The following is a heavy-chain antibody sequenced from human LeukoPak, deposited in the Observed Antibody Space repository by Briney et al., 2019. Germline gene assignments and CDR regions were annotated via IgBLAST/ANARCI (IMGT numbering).Heavy chain of an antibody. J-gene: IGHJ4*02. D-gene: IGHD2-8*02. CDR2: IWFDGTNK. Sequence: GGSLRLSCAASGFTFSNYGMHWVRQAPGKGLDWVAVIWFDGTNKNYADSVKGRFTISRDNSQSTLYLQMNSLRAEDTAVYYCARDREPGTSASRFDYWGQGTLVTVSS. V-gene: IGHV3-33*01. CDR1: GFTFSNYG. CDR3: ARDREPGTSASRFDY.